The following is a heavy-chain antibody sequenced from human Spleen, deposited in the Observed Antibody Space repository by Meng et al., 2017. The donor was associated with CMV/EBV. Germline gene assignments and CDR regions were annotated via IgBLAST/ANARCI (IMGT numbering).Heavy chain of an antibody. CDR1: GFTFRSYA. Sequence: CAASGFTFRSYAMSWVRQAPGKGLEWVSVIYNDGSTTYYGDSVKGRFTISRDDSKNTLYLQMNSLRAEDTAIYYCAKDGYNNYEGYDYWGQGVLVTVSS. CDR2: IYNDGSTT. V-gene: IGHV3-23*03. J-gene: IGHJ4*02. D-gene: IGHD4-11*01. CDR3: AKDGYNNYEGYDY.